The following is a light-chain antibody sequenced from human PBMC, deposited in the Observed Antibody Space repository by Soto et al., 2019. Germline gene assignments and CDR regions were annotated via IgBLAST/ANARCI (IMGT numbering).Light chain of an antibody. V-gene: IGKV1-13*02. CDR3: QQYNSSPT. Sequence: AIQLTQSPSSLSASVGDRVTITCRASQGISSYLGWYQQKPGKAPNLLIYDASSLESGVPSRFSGSGSGTEFTLTISSLQPDDFATYYCQQYNSSPTFGQGTRLE. CDR2: DAS. J-gene: IGKJ5*01. CDR1: QGISSY.